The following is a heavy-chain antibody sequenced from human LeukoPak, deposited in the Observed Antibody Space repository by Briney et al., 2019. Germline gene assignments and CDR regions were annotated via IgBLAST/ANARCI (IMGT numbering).Heavy chain of an antibody. CDR1: GFTFSSYS. Sequence: TGGSLRLSCAASGFTFSSYSMNWVRQAPGKGLEWVSSISSSSSYIYYADSVKGRFTISRDNAKNSLYLQMNSLRAEDTAVYYCASDLSGSYPFDYWGQGTLVTVSS. V-gene: IGHV3-21*01. D-gene: IGHD1-26*01. J-gene: IGHJ4*02. CDR3: ASDLSGSYPFDY. CDR2: ISSSSSYI.